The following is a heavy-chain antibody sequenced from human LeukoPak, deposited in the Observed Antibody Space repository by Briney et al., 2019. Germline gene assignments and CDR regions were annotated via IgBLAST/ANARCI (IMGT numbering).Heavy chain of an antibody. CDR1: GFTFSNAW. D-gene: IGHD6-6*01. J-gene: IGHJ5*02. CDR3: ARDSEYSSSSGIS. CDR2: ISYDGSNK. Sequence: GGSLRLSCAASGFTFSNAWMNWVRQAPGKGLEWVAVISYDGSNKYYADSVKGRFTISRDNSKNTLYLQMNSLRAEDTAVYYCARDSEYSSSSGISWGQGTLVTVSS. V-gene: IGHV3-30-3*01.